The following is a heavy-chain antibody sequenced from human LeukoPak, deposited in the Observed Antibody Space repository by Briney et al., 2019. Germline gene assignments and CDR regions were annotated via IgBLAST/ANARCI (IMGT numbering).Heavy chain of an antibody. CDR3: AREAQIAVQFDY. V-gene: IGHV1-3*01. D-gene: IGHD6-19*01. CDR1: GYTFTSSA. Sequence: ASVTVSRKASGYTFTSSAMHWVRQAPAQRLGWMGWINAGNGNTKYSQTFQGRVTITSDTSASTAYMELSSLRSEDTAVYYCAREAQIAVQFDYWGQGTLVTVSS. J-gene: IGHJ4*02. CDR2: INAGNGNT.